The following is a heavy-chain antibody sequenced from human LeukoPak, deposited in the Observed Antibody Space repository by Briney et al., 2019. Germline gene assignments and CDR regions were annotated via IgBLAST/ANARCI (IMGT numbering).Heavy chain of an antibody. D-gene: IGHD5-24*01. CDR1: GYSFTGYY. J-gene: IGHJ4*02. Sequence: ASVKVSCKASGYSFTGYYIHWVRQAPGQGLEWMGWINPNSGGTYYAQKFQGRVTMTRDTSISTAYMELSRLRSDDTAVYYCALYRDGYKPYYFDYWGQGTLVTVSS. V-gene: IGHV1-2*02. CDR2: INPNSGGT. CDR3: ALYRDGYKPYYFDY.